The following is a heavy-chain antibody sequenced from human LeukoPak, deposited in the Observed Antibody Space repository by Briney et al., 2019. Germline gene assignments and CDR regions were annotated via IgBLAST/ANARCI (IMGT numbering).Heavy chain of an antibody. D-gene: IGHD2-15*01. CDR2: INPNSGGT. V-gene: IGHV1-2*02. CDR1: GYIFTGYY. CDR3: ARDLNKLGYCSGGSCYTITFAY. J-gene: IGHJ4*02. Sequence: ASVKVSCKASGYIFTGYYMHWVRQAPGQGLEWMGWINPNSGGTNYAQKFQGRVTMTRDTSISTAYMELSRLRSDDTAVYYCARDLNKLGYCSGGSCYTITFAYWGQGTLVTVSS.